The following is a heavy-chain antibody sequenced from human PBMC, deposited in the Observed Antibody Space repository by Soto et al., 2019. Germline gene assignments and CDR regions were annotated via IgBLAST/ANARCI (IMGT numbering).Heavy chain of an antibody. CDR1: GGTFSNYA. Sequence: QVQLVQSGAEVKKPGSSVKVSCKASGGTFSNYAITWVRQAPGQGLEWLGRIIPIFGSANFAQKFQGRVTLTADESTTTAYMELSNLRSDDTAVYYCAKDGGQDGYFGNWFDPWGQGTLVTVSS. J-gene: IGHJ5*02. CDR2: IIPIFGSA. V-gene: IGHV1-69*15. D-gene: IGHD6-25*01. CDR3: AKDGGQDGYFGNWFDP.